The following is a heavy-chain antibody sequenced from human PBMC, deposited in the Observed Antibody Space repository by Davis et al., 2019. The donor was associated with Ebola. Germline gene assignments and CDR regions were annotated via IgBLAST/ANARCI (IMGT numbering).Heavy chain of an antibody. V-gene: IGHV3-23*01. Sequence: GESLKISCAASGFTFSSYAMSWVRQAPGKGLEWVSAISGSGGSTYYADSVKGRFTVSRDNAKNSLFLQMNSLRDEDTAVYYCARGRWNYAMDYWGLGTLVIVSS. J-gene: IGHJ4*02. CDR2: ISGSGGST. CDR3: ARGRWNYAMDY. CDR1: GFTFSSYA. D-gene: IGHD1-7*01.